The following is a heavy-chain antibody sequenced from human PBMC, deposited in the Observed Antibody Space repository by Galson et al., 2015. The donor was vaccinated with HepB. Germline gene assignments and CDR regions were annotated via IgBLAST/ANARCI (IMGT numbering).Heavy chain of an antibody. Sequence: SVKVSCKASGYTFTSYAMHWVRQAPGQRLEWMGWINAGNGNTKYSQKFQGRVTITRDTSASTAYMELSSLRSEDTAVYYCASTYYYDSSGYYSYKWYWYFDLWGRGTLVTVSS. CDR3: ASTYYYDSSGYYSYKWYWYFDL. D-gene: IGHD3-22*01. J-gene: IGHJ2*01. CDR1: GYTFTSYA. CDR2: INAGNGNT. V-gene: IGHV1-3*01.